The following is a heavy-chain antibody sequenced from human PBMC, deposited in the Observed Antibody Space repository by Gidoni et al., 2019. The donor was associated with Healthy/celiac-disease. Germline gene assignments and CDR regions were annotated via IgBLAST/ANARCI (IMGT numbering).Heavy chain of an antibody. CDR3: AKSPSSMVRGVTFDY. CDR1: GFPFSWYA. D-gene: IGHD3-10*01. Sequence: EVQLLESGGGLVQPGGSLRLSCSASGFPFSWYAMSWVRQAPGKGLEWVSAISGSGGSTYYADSVKGRFTISRDNSKNTLYLQMNSLRAEDTAVYYCAKSPSSMVRGVTFDYWGQGTLVTVSS. V-gene: IGHV3-23*01. J-gene: IGHJ4*02. CDR2: ISGSGGST.